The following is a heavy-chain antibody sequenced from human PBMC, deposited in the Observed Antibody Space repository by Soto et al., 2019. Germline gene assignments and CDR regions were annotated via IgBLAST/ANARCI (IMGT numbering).Heavy chain of an antibody. CDR2: ISPHNLNT. CDR3: ARDEGGYDILNGYYKAHHFDY. Sequence: ASVKVSCKASGYTFTSYGISWVRQAPGQGLEWMGAISPHNLNTNYAQKFRGRVTLTTEKSTNTAYMDLRSLTSDDTAVYYCARDEGGYDILNGYYKAHHFDYWGQGVPVTVSS. CDR1: GYTFTSYG. V-gene: IGHV1-18*04. D-gene: IGHD3-9*01. J-gene: IGHJ4*02.